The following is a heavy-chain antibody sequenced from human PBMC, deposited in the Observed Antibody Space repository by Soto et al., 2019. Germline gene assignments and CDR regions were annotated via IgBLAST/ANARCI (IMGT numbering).Heavy chain of an antibody. CDR3: ARISGCDS. J-gene: IGHJ4*02. CDR1: GGSFSGYY. D-gene: IGHD5-12*01. V-gene: IGHV4-34*01. Sequence: SETLSLTCAVYGGSFSGYYWSWIRQPPGKGLEWIGEINHSGSTNYNPSLKSRVTISVDTSKNQFSLKLSSVTAADTAVYYCARISGCDSWGQGTLVTVSS. CDR2: INHSGST.